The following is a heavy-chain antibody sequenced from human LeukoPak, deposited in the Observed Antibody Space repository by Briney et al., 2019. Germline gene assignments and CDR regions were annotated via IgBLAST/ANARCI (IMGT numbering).Heavy chain of an antibody. D-gene: IGHD2-15*01. V-gene: IGHV4-59*01. CDR2: IYYSGST. CDR1: RGSISNYY. Sequence: SETLSLTCTVSRGSISNYYWSWIRQPPGKGLELIGYIYYSGSTNYNPSLKSRVTISVDTSKNQFSLNLSSVTAADTAVYYCARVVSYCSGGSCYSEYFDSWGQGTLVTVSS. CDR3: ARVVSYCSGGSCYSEYFDS. J-gene: IGHJ4*02.